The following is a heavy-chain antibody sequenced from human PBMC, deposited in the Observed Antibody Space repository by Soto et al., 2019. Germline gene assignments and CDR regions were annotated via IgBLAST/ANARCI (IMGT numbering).Heavy chain of an antibody. CDR1: GGSFSGYY. CDR3: ARTLWSGYYRCYFDY. D-gene: IGHD3-3*01. V-gene: IGHV4-34*01. J-gene: IGHJ4*02. CDR2: INHSGST. Sequence: SETLSLTCAVYGGSFSGYYWSWIRQPPGKGLEWIGVINHSGSTNYNPSLKSRVTISVDTSNNQFSLKLGTVTAAVTAVYYCARTLWSGYYRCYFDYWGQGTLVTVSS.